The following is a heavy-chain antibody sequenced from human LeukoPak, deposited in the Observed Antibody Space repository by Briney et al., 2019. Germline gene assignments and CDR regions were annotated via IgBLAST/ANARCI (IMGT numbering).Heavy chain of an antibody. CDR2: IYYSGST. CDR3: ARAGPGYSFDY. CDR1: GGSISSSSYY. J-gene: IGHJ4*02. Sequence: SETLSLTCTVSGGSISSSSYYWGWIRQPPGKGLEWIGSIYYSGSTYYNPSLKSRVTISVDTSKNQFSLKLTSVTAADTAVYYCARAGPGYSFDYWGQGTPVTVSS. D-gene: IGHD3-10*01. V-gene: IGHV4-39*01.